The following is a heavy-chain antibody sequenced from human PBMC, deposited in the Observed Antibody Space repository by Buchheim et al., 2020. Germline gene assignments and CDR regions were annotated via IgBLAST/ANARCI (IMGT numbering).Heavy chain of an antibody. CDR2: IYSDGGT. Sequence: QLQLQESGPGLVKPSETLSLTRHVSRGSIRNCDYYWGWLRQPPGKGLEWIANIYSDGGTSYSPSLKSRVTISIDTSQDQFSLMLTSVTAADTAVYYCARYEPYYYYVDTWGQG. V-gene: IGHV4-39*07. CDR1: RGSIRNCDYY. CDR3: ARYEPYYYYVDT. D-gene: IGHD3-22*01. J-gene: IGHJ5*02.